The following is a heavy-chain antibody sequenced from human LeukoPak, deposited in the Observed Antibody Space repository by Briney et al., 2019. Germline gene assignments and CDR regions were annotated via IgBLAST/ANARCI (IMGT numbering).Heavy chain of an antibody. J-gene: IGHJ4*02. V-gene: IGHV4-34*01. CDR3: ASGGYDILTGYSDY. D-gene: IGHD3-9*01. CDR1: GGSFSGYY. CDR2: INHSGST. Sequence: SETLSLTCAVYGGSFSGYYWSWIRQPPGKGLEWIGEINHSGSTNYNPSLKSRVTISVDTSKNQFSLKLSSVTAADTAVYYCASGGYDILTGYSDYWGQGTLVTASS.